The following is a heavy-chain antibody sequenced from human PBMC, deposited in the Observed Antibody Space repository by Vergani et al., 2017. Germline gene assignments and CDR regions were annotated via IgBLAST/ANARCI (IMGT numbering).Heavy chain of an antibody. CDR3: ARVNTETNGHRYYYYYMDV. V-gene: IGHV4-34*01. D-gene: IGHD4-11*01. Sequence: QVQLQQWGGGLLKPSETLSLTCVVNGGSFTSYHWPWIRQSPGEGLEWVGDIDHTGRPDYNPSLKSRLTMSVDKSRNQFSLTLNSVTATDTAIYFCARVNTETNGHRYYYYYMDVWGQGTAVTVS. CDR2: IDHTGRP. J-gene: IGHJ6*03. CDR1: GGSFTSYH.